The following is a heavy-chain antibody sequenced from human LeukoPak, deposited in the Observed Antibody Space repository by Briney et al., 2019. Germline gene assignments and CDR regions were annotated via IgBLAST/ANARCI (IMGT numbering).Heavy chain of an antibody. CDR1: GGTFSGYA. Sequence: SVKVSCKASGGTFSGYAISWVRQAPGQGLEWMGGIIPIFGTANYAQKFPGRDTITTDESTSTAYMELSSLRSEDTAVYYCARTVITMVRGVIGYYFDYWGQGTLVTVSS. J-gene: IGHJ4*02. V-gene: IGHV1-69*05. D-gene: IGHD3-10*01. CDR2: IIPIFGTA. CDR3: ARTVITMVRGVIGYYFDY.